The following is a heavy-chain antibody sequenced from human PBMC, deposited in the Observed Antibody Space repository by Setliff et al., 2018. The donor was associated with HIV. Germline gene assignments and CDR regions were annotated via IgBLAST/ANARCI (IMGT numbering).Heavy chain of an antibody. D-gene: IGHD3-16*01. CDR3: ASRICYYDESRVLREEGFVP. V-gene: IGHV4-39*01. J-gene: IGHJ5*02. Sequence: SETLSLTCSVSGGSIDNNKYYWTWIRQPPGKGLEWTGSIYHTGRTYYNRSLESRLTISIDTSKNQFSLKLTSVTAADTAMYYCASRICYYDESRVLREEGFVPWGQGTLVTVSS. CDR1: GGSIDNNKYY. CDR2: IYHTGRT.